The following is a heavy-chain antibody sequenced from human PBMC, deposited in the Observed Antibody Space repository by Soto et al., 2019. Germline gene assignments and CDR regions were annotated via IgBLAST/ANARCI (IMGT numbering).Heavy chain of an antibody. CDR2: ISYDGSNK. Sequence: PGGSLRLSCAASGFTFSSYAMHWVRQAPGKGLEWVAVISYDGSNKYYADSVKGRLTISRDNSKNTLYLQMNSLRAEDTVVYYCARDAMPGIAAAGTFLPLHLFDYWGQGT. D-gene: IGHD6-13*01. CDR3: ARDAMPGIAAAGTFLPLHLFDY. CDR1: GFTFSSYA. J-gene: IGHJ4*02. V-gene: IGHV3-30-3*01.